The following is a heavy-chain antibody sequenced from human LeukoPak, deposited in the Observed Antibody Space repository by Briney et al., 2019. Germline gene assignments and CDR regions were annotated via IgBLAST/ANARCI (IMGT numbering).Heavy chain of an antibody. D-gene: IGHD4-11*01. J-gene: IGHJ5*02. CDR1: GFTFSSYW. CDR3: ARGFRVETTLTTSSGGWFDP. Sequence: GGSLRLSCAASGFTFSSYWMHWVRQAPGKGLVWVSRINSDGSSTSYADSVKGRFTISRDNAKNTLYLQMNSLRAEDTAVYYCARGFRVETTLTTSSGGWFDPWGQGTLVTVSS. V-gene: IGHV3-74*01. CDR2: INSDGSST.